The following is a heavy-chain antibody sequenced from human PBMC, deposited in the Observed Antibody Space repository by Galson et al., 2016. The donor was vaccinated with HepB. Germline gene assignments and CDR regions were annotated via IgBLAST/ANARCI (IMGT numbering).Heavy chain of an antibody. CDR3: ALYGSSLYFDN. CDR2: IDLSDSYT. Sequence: QSGAEVKKPGESLRISCKGSGYSFTKYWLSWVRQMPGKGLEWMGRIDLSDSYTKYSPSFQGHVTISADKSISTAYLQWSSLKASDTGMYYCALYGSSLYFDNWGQGTLVTVSS. CDR1: GYSFTKYW. D-gene: IGHD6-6*01. J-gene: IGHJ4*02. V-gene: IGHV5-10-1*01.